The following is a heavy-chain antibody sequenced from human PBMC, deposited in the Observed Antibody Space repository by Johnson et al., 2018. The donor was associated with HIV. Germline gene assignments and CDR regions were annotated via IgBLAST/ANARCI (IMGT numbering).Heavy chain of an antibody. Sequence: VQLVESGGGVVRPGGSLRLSCAASGFTFSDYYMSWVRQAPGKGLEWVSSISDAGGTTDYADSVKGRFTISRDNFKNTLYLQMNSLRVEDTAVYFCAKQGSDPPLWGQGTLVTVSS. CDR1: GFTFSDYY. CDR3: AKQGSDPPL. CDR2: ISDAGGTT. V-gene: IGHV3-23*04. J-gene: IGHJ3*01.